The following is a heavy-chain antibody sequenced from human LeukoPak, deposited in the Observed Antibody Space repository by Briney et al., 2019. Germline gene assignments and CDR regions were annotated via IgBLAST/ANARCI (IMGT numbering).Heavy chain of an antibody. J-gene: IGHJ5*02. V-gene: IGHV1-18*01. D-gene: IGHD2-15*01. CDR1: GYTFTSYG. CDR2: ISAYNGNT. CDR3: ARDQLGYCSGGSCSRWLDP. Sequence: GASVKVSCKASGYTFTSYGVSWVRQAPGQGREWMGWISAYNGNTNYAQKLQGRVTMTTDTSTSTAYMELRSLRSDDTAVYYCARDQLGYCSGGSCSRWLDPWGQGTLVTVSS.